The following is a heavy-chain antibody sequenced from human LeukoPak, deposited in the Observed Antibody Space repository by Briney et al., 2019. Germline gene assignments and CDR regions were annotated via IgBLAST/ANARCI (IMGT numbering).Heavy chain of an antibody. CDR1: GFIFRNYA. J-gene: IGHJ4*02. V-gene: IGHV3-23*01. Sequence: GRSLRLSCAASGFIFRNYAMSWVRQAPGKGLDWVAAIGGSGSSTYYADSVKGRFTFSRDNSKNTLYLQMNSLRAEDTAVYYCAKDSDYYGSGSSVDYWGQGTLVTVSS. D-gene: IGHD3-10*01. CDR2: IGGSGSST. CDR3: AKDSDYYGSGSSVDY.